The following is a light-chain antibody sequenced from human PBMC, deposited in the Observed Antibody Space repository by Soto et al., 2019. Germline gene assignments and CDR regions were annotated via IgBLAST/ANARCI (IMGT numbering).Light chain of an antibody. CDR1: SSDVGSYTL. CDR2: EVN. J-gene: IGLJ1*01. V-gene: IGLV2-23*02. CDR3: CSYAGSFTYV. Sequence: QSALTQPASVSGSPGQSITISCTGTSSDVGSYTLVSWYQQHPGKAPKLMIYEVNKRPSGVSNRFSGSKSGHTASLTISGLQAEDEADYFCCSYAGSFTYVFGTGTKLTVL.